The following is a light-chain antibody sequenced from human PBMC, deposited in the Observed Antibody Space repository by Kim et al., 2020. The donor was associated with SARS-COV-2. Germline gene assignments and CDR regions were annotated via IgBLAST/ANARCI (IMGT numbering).Light chain of an antibody. CDR2: GAS. J-gene: IGKJ1*01. Sequence: SPGEKVTHSCRASQSVSSNLAWYQQKPGQAPRLLIYGASTRATDIPARFSGSGSGTEFTLTISSLQSEDFAVYYCQQYNDWPPKTFGQGTKVDIK. V-gene: IGKV3-15*01. CDR3: QQYNDWPPKT. CDR1: QSVSSN.